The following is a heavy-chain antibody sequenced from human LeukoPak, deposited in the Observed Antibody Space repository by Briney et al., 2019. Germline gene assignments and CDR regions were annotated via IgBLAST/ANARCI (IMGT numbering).Heavy chain of an antibody. CDR3: SRLNYDILTGYYSFDY. J-gene: IGHJ4*02. D-gene: IGHD3-9*01. CDR1: GGSISSSNC. Sequence: PSGTLSLTCAVSGGSISSSNCWSWVRQPPGKGLEWIGEIYHSGSTNYNPSLKRRVPISLEKSKNKFSLKLSSWPAADPAVFYYSRLNYDILTGYYSFDYSGEGTLVTVSS. V-gene: IGHV4-4*02. CDR2: IYHSGST.